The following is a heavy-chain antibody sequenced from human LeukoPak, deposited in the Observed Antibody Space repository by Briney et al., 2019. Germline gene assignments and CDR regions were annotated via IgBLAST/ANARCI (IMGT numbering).Heavy chain of an antibody. D-gene: IGHD3-9*01. CDR1: GGTFSSYA. V-gene: IGHV1-2*02. CDR3: ARVGDYDIVTGLDY. Sequence: ASVKVSCKASGGTFSSYAISWVRQAPGQGLEWMGWINPNSGGTNYAQKFQGRVTMTRDTSISTAYMELSRLRPDDTAVYYCARVGDYDIVTGLDYWGQGTLVTVSS. CDR2: INPNSGGT. J-gene: IGHJ4*02.